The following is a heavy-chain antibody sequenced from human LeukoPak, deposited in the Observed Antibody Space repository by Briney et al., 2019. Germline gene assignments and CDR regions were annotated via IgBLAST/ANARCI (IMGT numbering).Heavy chain of an antibody. CDR1: GGTFSSYA. CDR2: IIPIFGTA. Sequence: SVKVSCKASGGTFSSYAISWVRQPPGQGLEWMGRIIPIFGTANYAQKFQGRVTITADKSTSTAYMELSSLRSEDTAVYYCARDMWRRYYDSSGYLTPRDAFDIWGQGTMVTVSS. CDR3: ARDMWRRYYDSSGYLTPRDAFDI. D-gene: IGHD3-22*01. J-gene: IGHJ3*02. V-gene: IGHV1-69*06.